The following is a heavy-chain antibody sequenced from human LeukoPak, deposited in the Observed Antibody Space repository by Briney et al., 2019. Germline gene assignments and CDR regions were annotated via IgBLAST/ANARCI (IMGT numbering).Heavy chain of an antibody. J-gene: IGHJ6*02. Sequence: GGSLRLSCAASGFTFSSNWMSWVRQAPGKGREWVANIKQDGSEKYYVDSVKARFTISTDNAKNSLYLQMNSLRAEDTAVYYCARGYASSGYYYYYYYGMDVWGQGTTVTVSS. D-gene: IGHD3-22*01. CDR3: ARGYASSGYYYYYYYGMDV. V-gene: IGHV3-7*01. CDR1: GFTFSSNW. CDR2: IKQDGSEK.